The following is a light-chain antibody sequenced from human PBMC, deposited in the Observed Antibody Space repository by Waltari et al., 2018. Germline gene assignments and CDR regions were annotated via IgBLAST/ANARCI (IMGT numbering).Light chain of an antibody. CDR3: QTGGFGIWV. V-gene: IGLV4-69*01. CDR1: SGHSSYA. J-gene: IGLJ3*02. CDR2: VNSDGSH. Sequence: QLMLTQSPSASASLGPSVKPTCTLSSGHSSYAIAWPQQRTEKGPRYLRKVNSDGSHIKGDGIPDRFSGSSSGAERYLTISSLQSEDEADYYCQTGGFGIWVFGGGTKLTVL.